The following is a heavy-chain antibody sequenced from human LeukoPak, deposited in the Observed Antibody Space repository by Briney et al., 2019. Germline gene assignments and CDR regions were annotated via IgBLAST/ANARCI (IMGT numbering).Heavy chain of an antibody. D-gene: IGHD2-2*01. V-gene: IGHV1-18*01. CDR1: GYTFTSYG. Sequence: ASVKVSCKASGYTFTSYGISWVRQAPGQGLEWMGWISAYNGNTNYAQKLQGRVTMTTDTSTSTAYMELRSLRSDDTAVYYCARALSSGCSSTSCSDFDYWGQGTLVTVS. CDR3: ARALSSGCSSTSCSDFDY. J-gene: IGHJ4*02. CDR2: ISAYNGNT.